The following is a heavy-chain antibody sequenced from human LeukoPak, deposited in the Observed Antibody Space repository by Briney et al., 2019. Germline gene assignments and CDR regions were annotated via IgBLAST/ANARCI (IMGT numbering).Heavy chain of an antibody. CDR1: GDSINSLDL. V-gene: IGHV4-4*02. Sequence: SGTLSLTCTVSGDSINSLDLWSWVRQPPGKGLEWIGEMYLSGTTHSNPSVKSRVAISIDKSKNQFFLNLSSVTAADTAVYYCAGLVGRYSSGLYYYYFDYWGQGTLVTVSS. J-gene: IGHJ4*02. D-gene: IGHD3-22*01. CDR2: MYLSGTT. CDR3: AGLVGRYSSGLYYYYFDY.